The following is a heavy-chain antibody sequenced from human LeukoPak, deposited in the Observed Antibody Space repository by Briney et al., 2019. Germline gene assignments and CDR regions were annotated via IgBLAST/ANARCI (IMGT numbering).Heavy chain of an antibody. J-gene: IGHJ4*02. CDR2: IRSKANSYAT. V-gene: IGHV3-73*01. D-gene: IGHD6-13*01. CDR3: TRHWDSSSWFDY. CDR1: GFTFSGSA. Sequence: GGSLRLSCAASGFTFSGSAMNWVRQASGKGLEWVGRIRSKANSYATAYAASVKGRFTISRDDSKNTAYLQMNSLKTEDTAVYYCTRHWDSSSWFDYWGQGTLVTVSS.